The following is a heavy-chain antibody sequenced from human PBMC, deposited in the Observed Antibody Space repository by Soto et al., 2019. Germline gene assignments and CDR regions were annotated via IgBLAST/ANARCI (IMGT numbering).Heavy chain of an antibody. V-gene: IGHV4-34*01. CDR3: ARGGTPTQQLVRVATTWFDP. J-gene: IGHJ5*02. Sequence: QVQLQQWGAGLLKPSETLSLTCAVYGGSFSGYYWSWIRQPPGKGLEWIGEINHSGSTNYNPSLKSRVTISVDTSKNQFSLKLSSVTAADTAVYYCARGGTPTQQLVRVATTWFDPWGQGTLVTVSS. D-gene: IGHD6-13*01. CDR1: GGSFSGYY. CDR2: INHSGST.